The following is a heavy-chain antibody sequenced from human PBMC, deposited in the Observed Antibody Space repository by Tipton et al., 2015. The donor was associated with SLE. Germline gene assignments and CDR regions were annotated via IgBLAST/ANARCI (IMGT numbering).Heavy chain of an antibody. CDR3: ARNPGY. J-gene: IGHJ4*02. D-gene: IGHD1-14*01. CDR1: GGSISSGTYY. Sequence: TLSLTCTVSGGSISSGTYYWSWIRQPAGKGLQWIGRIHTSGSINYNPSLSSRLTISVDTSRNQFSLRLTSVTAADTAVYYCARNPGYWGRGTLVTVSS. V-gene: IGHV4-61*02. CDR2: IHTSGSI.